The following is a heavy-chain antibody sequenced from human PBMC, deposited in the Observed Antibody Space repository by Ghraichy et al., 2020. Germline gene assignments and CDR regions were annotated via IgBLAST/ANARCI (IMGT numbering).Heavy chain of an antibody. CDR3: ANYIGVYPDYDILTGYRRYYYYGMDV. CDR2: ISGSGGST. D-gene: IGHD3-9*01. CDR1: GFTFSSYA. Sequence: GGSLRLSCAASGFTFSSYAMSWVRQAPGKGLEWVSAISGSGGSTYYADSVKGRFTISRDNSKNTLYLQMNSLRAEDTAVYYCANYIGVYPDYDILTGYRRYYYYGMDVWGQGTTVTVSS. J-gene: IGHJ6*02. V-gene: IGHV3-23*01.